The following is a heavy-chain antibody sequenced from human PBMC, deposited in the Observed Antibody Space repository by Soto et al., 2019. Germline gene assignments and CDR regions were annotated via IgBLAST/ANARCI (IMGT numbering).Heavy chain of an antibody. V-gene: IGHV3-30*18. J-gene: IGHJ6*02. D-gene: IGHD4-17*01. Sequence: QVQLVESGGGEVQPGRSLTISCAASGFTFSTYGMHWVRQTPGKGLEWVAVISYDGTNKFYSDSVKGRFTISRDNFKHTLILKMNSLRADDTAVYSCAKDLQSYGDYDYYCYGMDVWGLGTRFTVSS. CDR2: ISYDGTNK. CDR3: AKDLQSYGDYDYYCYGMDV. CDR1: GFTFSTYG.